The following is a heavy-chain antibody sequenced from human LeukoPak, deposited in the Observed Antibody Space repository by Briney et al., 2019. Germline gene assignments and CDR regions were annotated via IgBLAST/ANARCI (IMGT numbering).Heavy chain of an antibody. CDR1: GGTFSSYA. CDR3: ARPARSCSGGSCHTLYFDY. V-gene: IGHV1-69*05. Sequence: SVKVSCKASGGTFSSYAISWVRQAPGQGLKWMGRIIPIFGTANYAQKFQGRVTITTDESTSTAYMELSSLRSEDTAVYYCARPARSCSGGSCHTLYFDYWGQGTLVTVSS. CDR2: IIPIFGTA. D-gene: IGHD2-15*01. J-gene: IGHJ4*02.